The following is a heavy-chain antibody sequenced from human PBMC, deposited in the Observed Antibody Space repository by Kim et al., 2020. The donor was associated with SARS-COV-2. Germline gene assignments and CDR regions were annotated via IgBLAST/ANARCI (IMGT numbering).Heavy chain of an antibody. J-gene: IGHJ4*02. CDR2: ITGGGGVT. V-gene: IGHV3-23*01. Sequence: GGSLRLSCTASGLTFSSSVMNWVRQAPGKGLEWVSAITGGGGVTFYADSVKGRFTISRDNSRSTLYLQMNSLRAEDTAVYYCVKRDQWLAFDFWGQGTLVTVSS. D-gene: IGHD6-19*01. CDR3: VKRDQWLAFDF. CDR1: GLTFSSSV.